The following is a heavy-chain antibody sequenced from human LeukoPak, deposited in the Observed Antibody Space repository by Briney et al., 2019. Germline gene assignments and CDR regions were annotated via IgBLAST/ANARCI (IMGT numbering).Heavy chain of an antibody. CDR3: ARGGTVMTENWFDT. CDR2: ITSRSSFI. Sequence: PGGSLRLSCAASGFTFSSYSMNWVRQAPGKGLEWVSLITSRSSFIYYADAVKGRFTISRDNAKNSLYLQMDSLRAEDTAVYYCARGGTVMTENWFDTWTREPWSPSPQ. D-gene: IGHD1-7*01. CDR1: GFTFSSYS. V-gene: IGHV3-21*01. J-gene: IGHJ5*02.